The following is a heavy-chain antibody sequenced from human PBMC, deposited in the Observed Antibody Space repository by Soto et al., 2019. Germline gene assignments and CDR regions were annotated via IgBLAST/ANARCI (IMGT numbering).Heavy chain of an antibody. CDR1: GFTFSSYG. V-gene: IGHV3-33*01. CDR3: ARDPTVTTPDYYYYYMDV. J-gene: IGHJ6*03. CDR2: IWYDGSNK. D-gene: IGHD4-17*01. Sequence: PGGSLRLSCAASGFTFSSYGMHWVRQAPGKGLEWVAVIWYDGSNKYYADSVKGRFTISRDNSKNTLYLQMNSLRAEDTAVYYCARDPTVTTPDYYYYYMDVWGKGTTVTVSS.